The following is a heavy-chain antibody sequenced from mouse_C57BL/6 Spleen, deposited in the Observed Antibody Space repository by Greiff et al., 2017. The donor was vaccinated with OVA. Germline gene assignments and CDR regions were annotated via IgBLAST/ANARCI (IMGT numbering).Heavy chain of an antibody. CDR1: GYTFTSYG. J-gene: IGHJ4*01. Sequence: SGAELARPGASVKLSCKASGYTFTSYGISWVKQRTGQGLEWIGEIYPRSGNTYYNEKFKGKATLTADKSSSTAYMELRSLTSEDSAVYFCARRWDSSGYYYAMDYWGQGTSVTVSS. D-gene: IGHD3-2*02. V-gene: IGHV1-81*01. CDR2: IYPRSGNT. CDR3: ARRWDSSGYYYAMDY.